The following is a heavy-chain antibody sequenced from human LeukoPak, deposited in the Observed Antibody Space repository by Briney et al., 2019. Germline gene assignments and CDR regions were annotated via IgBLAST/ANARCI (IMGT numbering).Heavy chain of an antibody. J-gene: IGHJ3*02. D-gene: IGHD2-21*02. CDR2: IYPGDSDT. V-gene: IGHV5-51*01. CDR1: GYSFTSYW. Sequence: GESLKISCKGSGYSFTSYWIGWVRQMPGKGLEWMGIIYPGDSDTRYSPSFQGQVTISADKSISTAYLQWSSLKASDTAMYYCARHHSSAYCGDDCYSNDAFDIWGQGTMVTVSS. CDR3: ARHHSSAYCGDDCYSNDAFDI.